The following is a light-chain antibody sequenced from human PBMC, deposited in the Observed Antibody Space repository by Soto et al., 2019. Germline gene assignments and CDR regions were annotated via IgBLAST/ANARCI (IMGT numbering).Light chain of an antibody. J-gene: IGKJ4*01. CDR3: QQSYSTLALT. V-gene: IGKV3-11*01. CDR1: QSVSSY. Sequence: EIVLTQSPDTLSLSPGERSTLSCRASQSVSSYLAWYQQKPGQAPRLLIYEASNRATGIPARFSGSGSGTDFTLTISSLQPEDFATYYCQQSYSTLALTFGGGTKVDIK. CDR2: EAS.